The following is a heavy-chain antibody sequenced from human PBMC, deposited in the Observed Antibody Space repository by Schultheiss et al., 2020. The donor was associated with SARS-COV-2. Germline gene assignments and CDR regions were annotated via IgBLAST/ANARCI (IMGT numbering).Heavy chain of an antibody. CDR1: GGSISSSNW. Sequence: SETLSLTCAVSGGSISSSNWWSWVRQPPGKGLEWIGEINHSGSTNYNPSLKSRVTISVDTSKNQFSLKLSSVTAADTAVYYCARAIAAAGIWFDPWGQGTLVTSPQ. CDR2: INHSGST. J-gene: IGHJ5*02. D-gene: IGHD6-13*01. CDR3: ARAIAAAGIWFDP. V-gene: IGHV4-4*02.